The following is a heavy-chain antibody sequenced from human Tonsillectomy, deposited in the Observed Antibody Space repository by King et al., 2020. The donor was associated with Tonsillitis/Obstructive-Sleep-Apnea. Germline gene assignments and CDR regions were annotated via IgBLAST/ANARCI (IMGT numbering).Heavy chain of an antibody. Sequence: LQQWGAGLLKPSETLSLTCAVYGGSFSGYYWSWIRQPPGKGLEWIGEINHSGSTNYNPSLKSRVTLSVHTSKNQFSLNLSAVTAADTAVYYCARFDVVTTTGFDYWGQGTLVTVSS. CDR1: GGSFSGYY. V-gene: IGHV4-34*01. CDR3: ARFDVVTTTGFDY. CDR2: INHSGST. J-gene: IGHJ4*02. D-gene: IGHD3-22*01.